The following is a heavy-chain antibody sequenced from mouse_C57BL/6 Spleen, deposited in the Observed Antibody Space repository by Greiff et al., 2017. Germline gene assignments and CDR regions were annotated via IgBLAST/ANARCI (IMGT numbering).Heavy chain of an antibody. D-gene: IGHD2-2*01. Sequence: EVQLQQSGPELVKPGASVKISCKASGYSFTGYYMHWVKQSSEKSLEWIGEINPSTGGTSYNQKFKGKATLTVDKSSSTAYMQLKSLTSEDSAVYYCARVHGYPFDDWGQGTTLTVSS. CDR1: GYSFTGYY. V-gene: IGHV1-43*01. J-gene: IGHJ2*01. CDR3: ARVHGYPFDD. CDR2: INPSTGGT.